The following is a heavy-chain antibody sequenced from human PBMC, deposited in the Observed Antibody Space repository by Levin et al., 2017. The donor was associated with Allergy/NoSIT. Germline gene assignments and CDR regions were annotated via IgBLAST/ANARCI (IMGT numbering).Heavy chain of an antibody. CDR2: ISSSGSTI. Sequence: PGGSLRLSCAASGFTFSDYYMSWIRQAPGKGLEWVSYISSSGSTIYYADSVKGRFTISRDNAKNSLYLQMNSLRAEDTAVYYCAREEISSGWYSPNYYYYYGMDVWGQGTTVTVSS. CDR1: GFTFSDYY. V-gene: IGHV3-11*01. D-gene: IGHD6-19*01. J-gene: IGHJ6*02. CDR3: AREEISSGWYSPNYYYYYGMDV.